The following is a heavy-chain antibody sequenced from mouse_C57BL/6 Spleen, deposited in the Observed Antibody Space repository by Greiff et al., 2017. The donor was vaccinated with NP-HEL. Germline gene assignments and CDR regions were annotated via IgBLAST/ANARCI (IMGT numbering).Heavy chain of an antibody. CDR2: IYPGDGDT. V-gene: IGHV1-80*01. D-gene: IGHD1-1*01. CDR1: GYAFSSYW. CDR3: ARRVYGSSSYYFDY. J-gene: IGHJ2*01. Sequence: QVQLKQSGAELVKPGASVKISCKASGYAFSSYWMNWVKQRPGKGLEWIGQIYPGDGDTNYNGKFKGKATLTADKSSSTAYMQLSSLTSEDSAVYFCARRVYGSSSYYFDYWGQGTTLTVSS.